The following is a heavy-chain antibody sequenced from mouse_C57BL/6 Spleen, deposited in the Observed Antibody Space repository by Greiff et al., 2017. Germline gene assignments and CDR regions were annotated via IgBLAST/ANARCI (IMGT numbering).Heavy chain of an antibody. V-gene: IGHV1-82*01. Sequence: QVQLQQSGPELVKPGASVKISCKASGYAFSGSWMNWVKQRPGKGLEWIGRIYPGDGDTNYNGKFKGKATLAADTSYSTAYMQLSSLTSEDSAVYFGAREGNPYAMDYWGQGTSVTVSS. D-gene: IGHD2-1*01. CDR1: GYAFSGSW. CDR3: AREGNPYAMDY. CDR2: IYPGDGDT. J-gene: IGHJ4*01.